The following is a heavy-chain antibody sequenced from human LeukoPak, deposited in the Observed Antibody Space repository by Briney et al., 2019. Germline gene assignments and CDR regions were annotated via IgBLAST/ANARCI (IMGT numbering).Heavy chain of an antibody. J-gene: IGHJ4*02. CDR3: ARVPTYYYDSSGYYLDY. V-gene: IGHV4-30-4*08. CDR1: GGSTSSGDYY. CDR2: IYYSGST. Sequence: SETLSLTCTVSGGSTSSGDYYWSWIRQPPGKGLEWIGYIYYSGSTYYNPSLKSRVTISVDTSKNQFSLKLSSVTAADTAVYYCARVPTYYYDSSGYYLDYWGQGTLVTVSS. D-gene: IGHD3-22*01.